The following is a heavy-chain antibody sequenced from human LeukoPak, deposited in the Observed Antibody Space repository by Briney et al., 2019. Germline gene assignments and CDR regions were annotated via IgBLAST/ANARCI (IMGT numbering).Heavy chain of an antibody. CDR3: AREDRVEMATIGNY. J-gene: IGHJ4*02. Sequence: GASVKVSCKASGYTFTGYYMHWVRQAPGQGLEWMGWINPNSGGTNYAQKFQGRVTMTRDTSISTAYMELSRLRSDDTAVYYCAREDRVEMATIGNYWGQGTLVTVSS. V-gene: IGHV1-2*02. CDR1: GYTFTGYY. D-gene: IGHD5-24*01. CDR2: INPNSGGT.